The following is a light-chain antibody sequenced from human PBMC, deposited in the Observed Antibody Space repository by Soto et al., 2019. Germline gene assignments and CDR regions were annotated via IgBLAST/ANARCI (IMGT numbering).Light chain of an antibody. J-gene: IGLJ1*01. CDR2: GNN. V-gene: IGLV1-47*01. CDR3: AAWDDSLSGYV. Sequence: QSVLTQPPSASGTPGQRVTISCSGSSSNIGSNYVYWYQQLPGTAPKLLIYGNNQRPSGVPDRFSGSKSGTSASLAISGLRSEDEADYCCAAWDDSLSGYVFGTGTKVTVL. CDR1: SSNIGSNY.